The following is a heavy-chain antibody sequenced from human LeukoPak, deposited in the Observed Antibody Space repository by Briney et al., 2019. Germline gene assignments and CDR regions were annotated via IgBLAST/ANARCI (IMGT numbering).Heavy chain of an antibody. J-gene: IGHJ4*02. CDR1: GGSISSYY. CDR3: ARWYSSSWYYFDY. D-gene: IGHD6-13*01. CDR2: IYYSGST. Sequence: SETLSLTCTVSGGSISSYYWSWIRQPPGKGLEWIGYIYYSGSTNYNPSLKSRVTISVDTSKNQFSLKLSSVTAADTAVYYCARWYSSSWYYFDYWGQGTLVTVSS. V-gene: IGHV4-59*01.